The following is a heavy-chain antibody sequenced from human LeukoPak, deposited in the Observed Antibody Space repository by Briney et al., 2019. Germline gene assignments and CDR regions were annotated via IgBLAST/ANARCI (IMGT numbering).Heavy chain of an antibody. J-gene: IGHJ4*02. D-gene: IGHD3-10*01. CDR3: AKDYYDSGSSSNHFDY. CDR1: GFTFSSLW. Sequence: GGSLRLSCAASGFTFSSLWMGWLRQAPGKGQEWVSTISGSGDSTYYADSVKGRFSISRDDSKNTLYLQMISLRVEDTAIYYCAKDYYDSGSSSNHFDYWGQGTLVTVSS. V-gene: IGHV3-23*01. CDR2: ISGSGDST.